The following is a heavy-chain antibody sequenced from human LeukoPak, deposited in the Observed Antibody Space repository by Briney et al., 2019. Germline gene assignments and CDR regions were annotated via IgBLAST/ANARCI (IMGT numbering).Heavy chain of an antibody. D-gene: IGHD6-13*01. V-gene: IGHV3-20*04. CDR2: INWNGGST. CDR1: GFTFDGYG. J-gene: IGHJ4*02. CDR3: ARDSSSWYRGGHDY. Sequence: PGGSLRLSCAASGFTFDGYGMRWVRQAPGKGLEWVSGINWNGGSTGYADSVKGRFTISRDNAKNSLYLQMNSLRAEDTALYYCARDSSSWYRGGHDYWGQGTLVTVSS.